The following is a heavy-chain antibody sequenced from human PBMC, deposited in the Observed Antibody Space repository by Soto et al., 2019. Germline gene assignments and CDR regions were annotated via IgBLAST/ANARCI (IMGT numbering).Heavy chain of an antibody. CDR2: ISYSVNT. CDR3: ARGFACFWGKPPHEHLIDY. Sequence: SETLSLTCTVSGGSLSNHDWNWFRQPPGKGLEWIGYISYSVNTNYNPSLRSRVTVSVDASKNQFSLRLNSVTAADTAVYYCARGFACFWGKPPHEHLIDYWGQGILVPVSS. V-gene: IGHV4-59*11. D-gene: IGHD3-16*01. CDR1: GGSLSNHD. J-gene: IGHJ4*02.